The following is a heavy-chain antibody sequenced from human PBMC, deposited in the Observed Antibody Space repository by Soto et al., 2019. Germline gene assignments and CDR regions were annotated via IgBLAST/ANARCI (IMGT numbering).Heavy chain of an antibody. J-gene: IGHJ4*02. V-gene: IGHV3-7*01. CDR2: IKEDGSET. CDR1: GFIFNSYW. CDR3: ARSGDDFDA. Sequence: EVQLVESGGGLVQPGGSLRVSCTASGFIFNSYWMSWVRQAPGKGLEWVANIKEDGSETYYVDSVKGRFTISRDNAKNSLYLQMHSLRAEETAVYYCARSGDDFDAWGQGTQVTVAS. D-gene: IGHD4-17*01.